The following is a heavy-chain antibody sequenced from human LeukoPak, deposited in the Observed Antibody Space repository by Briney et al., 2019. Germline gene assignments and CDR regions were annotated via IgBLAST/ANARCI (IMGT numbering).Heavy chain of an antibody. Sequence: SETLSLTCSVSGRSVSSTSYYWGWIRQPPGKGLEWMGTVYYSGTTYSNPSLKSRVTISADTSKNQFSLKLRSVTAADTAVYYCAKQSYGDHEYYYYMDVWGKGTTVIVSS. D-gene: IGHD4-17*01. CDR2: VYYSGTT. CDR1: GRSVSSTSYY. J-gene: IGHJ6*03. CDR3: AKQSYGDHEYYYYMDV. V-gene: IGHV4-39*01.